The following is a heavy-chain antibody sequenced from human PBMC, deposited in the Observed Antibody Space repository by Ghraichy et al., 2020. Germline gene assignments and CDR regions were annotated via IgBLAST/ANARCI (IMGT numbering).Heavy chain of an antibody. CDR2: MNPNSGNT. CDR3: ARGKRRSGCRRGSYYYYMDV. J-gene: IGHJ6*03. CDR1: GYTFTSYD. D-gene: IGHD3-22*01. Sequence: ASVKVSCKASGYTFTSYDINWVRQATGQGLEWMGWMNPNSGNTGYAQKFQGRVTMTRNTSISTAYMELSSLRSEDTAVYYCARGKRRSGCRRGSYYYYMDVWGKGTTVTVSS. V-gene: IGHV1-8*01.